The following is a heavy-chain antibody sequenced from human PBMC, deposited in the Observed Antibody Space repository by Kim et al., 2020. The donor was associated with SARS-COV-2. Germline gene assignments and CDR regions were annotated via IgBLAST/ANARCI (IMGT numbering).Heavy chain of an antibody. Sequence: YTPSLKSRVTISVDTSKNQFSLKLSSVTAADTAVYYCARQGYYDSSPLDSWGQGTLVTVSS. CDR3: ARQGYYDSSPLDS. D-gene: IGHD3-22*01. J-gene: IGHJ4*02. V-gene: IGHV4-59*08.